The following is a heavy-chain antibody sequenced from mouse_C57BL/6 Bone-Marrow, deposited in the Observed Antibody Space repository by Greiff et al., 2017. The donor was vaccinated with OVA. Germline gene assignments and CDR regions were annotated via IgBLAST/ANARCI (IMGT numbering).Heavy chain of an antibody. J-gene: IGHJ3*01. CDR2: IRNKANGYTT. CDR1: GFTFTDYY. CDR3: ARLYDGYFAWFAY. D-gene: IGHD2-3*01. V-gene: IGHV7-3*01. Sequence: EVKVAESGGGLVQPGGSLSLSCAASGFTFTDYYMSWVRQPPGKALEWLGFIRNKANGYTTEYSASVKGRFTISRDNSQSILYLQMNALRAEDSATYYCARLYDGYFAWFAYWGQGTLVTVSA.